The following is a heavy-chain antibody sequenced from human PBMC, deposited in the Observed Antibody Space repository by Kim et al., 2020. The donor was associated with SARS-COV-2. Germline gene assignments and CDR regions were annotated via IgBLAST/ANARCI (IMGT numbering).Heavy chain of an antibody. CDR3: ARDVSDYYDSSGYYDY. CDR2: ISYDGSNK. J-gene: IGHJ4*02. Sequence: GGSLRLSCAASGFTFSSYAMHWVRQAPGKGLEWVAVISYDGSNKYYADSVKGRFTISRDNSKNTLYLQMNSLRAEDTAVYYCARDVSDYYDSSGYYDYWGQGTLVTVSS. V-gene: IGHV3-30-3*01. CDR1: GFTFSSYA. D-gene: IGHD3-22*01.